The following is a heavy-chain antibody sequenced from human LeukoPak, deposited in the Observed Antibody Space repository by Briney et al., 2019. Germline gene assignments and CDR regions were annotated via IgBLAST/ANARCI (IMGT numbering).Heavy chain of an antibody. Sequence: SETLSLTCAVSGGSISSSNWWSWVRQPPGKGLEWIGEIYHSGSTNYNPSLKSRVTISVDTSKNQFSLKLSSVTAADTAVYYCAQAVAYNWFDPWGQGTLVTVSS. D-gene: IGHD6-19*01. CDR3: AQAVAYNWFDP. CDR1: GGSISSSNW. CDR2: IYHSGST. V-gene: IGHV4-4*02. J-gene: IGHJ5*02.